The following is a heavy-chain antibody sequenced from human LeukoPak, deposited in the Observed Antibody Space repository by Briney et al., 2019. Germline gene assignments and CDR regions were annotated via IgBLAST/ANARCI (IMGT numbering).Heavy chain of an antibody. CDR3: ARQNYYQFDY. Sequence: GGSLRLSCTASGFTFNIYSMTWVRQAPGKGLEWVANIRHDGSEKYYVDSVRGRVTISRDNAKNSVYLQLNSLRPEDTAVYFCARQNYYQFDYWGQGTLVTASS. CDR2: IRHDGSEK. J-gene: IGHJ4*02. D-gene: IGHD3-10*01. CDR1: GFTFNIYS. V-gene: IGHV3-7*01.